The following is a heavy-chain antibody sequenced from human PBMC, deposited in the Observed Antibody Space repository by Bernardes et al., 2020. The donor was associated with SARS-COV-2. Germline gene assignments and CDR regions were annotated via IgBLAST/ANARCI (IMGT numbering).Heavy chain of an antibody. Sequence: GGSLTLSCAASGFTSNSYAMNWVRQAPGKGLGWVSGISSSDERTYYGDSVKGRFTISRDTSKNTLYLQMNDLRVADTAVYHCATETCVDDDCYIDYWGQGTLVIVSS. CDR3: ATETCVDDDCYIDY. CDR2: ISSSDERT. CDR1: GFTSNSYA. D-gene: IGHD2-21*02. J-gene: IGHJ4*02. V-gene: IGHV3-23*01.